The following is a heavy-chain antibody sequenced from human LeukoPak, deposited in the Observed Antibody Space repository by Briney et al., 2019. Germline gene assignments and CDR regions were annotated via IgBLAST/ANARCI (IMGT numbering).Heavy chain of an antibody. V-gene: IGHV4-59*01. CDR1: GGSISSYY. CDR3: ARVRGGFVLRFLEWSPSYIDY. Sequence: SETLSLTCTVSGGSISSYYWSWIRQPPGKGLEWIGYIYYSGSTNYNPSLKSRVTISVDTSKNQFSLKLSSVTAADTAVYYCARVRGGFVLRFLEWSPSYIDYWGQGTLVTVSS. CDR2: IYYSGST. D-gene: IGHD3-3*01. J-gene: IGHJ4*02.